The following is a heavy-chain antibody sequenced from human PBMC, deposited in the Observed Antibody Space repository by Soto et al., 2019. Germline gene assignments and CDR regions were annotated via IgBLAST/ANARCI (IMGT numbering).Heavy chain of an antibody. J-gene: IGHJ3*02. D-gene: IGHD3-22*01. Sequence: QVQLQESGPGLVKPSETLSLTCTVSGGSVSSGSYYWSWIRQPPGKGLEWIGYIYYSGSTNYNPSLKSRVTISVDTSTNQFSLKLSSVTAADTAVYYCARAQYYYDSSGYYLDAFDIWGQGTMVTVSS. CDR3: ARAQYYYDSSGYYLDAFDI. CDR2: IYYSGST. V-gene: IGHV4-61*01. CDR1: GGSVSSGSYY.